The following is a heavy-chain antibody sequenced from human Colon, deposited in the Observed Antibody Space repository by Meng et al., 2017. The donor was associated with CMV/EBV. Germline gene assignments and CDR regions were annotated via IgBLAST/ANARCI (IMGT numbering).Heavy chain of an antibody. V-gene: IGHV4-30-4*08. D-gene: IGHD6-6*01. CDR1: GGSIMSGESA. CDR2: IHHSGNT. Sequence: SGGSIMSGESAWAWIRQSPGKGLEWIGYIHHSGNTFYNPSLKSRVAISVDTSNKHFSLNLRSVTAADTAVYYCARENSTSTGGFDFWGQGTLVTVSS. J-gene: IGHJ4*02. CDR3: ARENSTSTGGFDF.